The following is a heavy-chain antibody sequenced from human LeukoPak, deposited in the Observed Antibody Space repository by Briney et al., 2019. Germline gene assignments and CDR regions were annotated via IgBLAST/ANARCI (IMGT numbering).Heavy chain of an antibody. V-gene: IGHV3-30*02. D-gene: IGHD2-2*01. CDR2: IRYDGSNK. J-gene: IGHJ4*02. CDR1: GFTFSSYG. Sequence: GGSLRLSCAASGFTFSSYGMHWVRQAPGKGLEWVAFIRYDGSNKYYADSVKGRFTISRDNSKNTLHLQMNSLRAEDTAVYYCAKDFDGYCSSTSCYGVDYWGQGTLVTVSS. CDR3: AKDFDGYCSSTSCYGVDY.